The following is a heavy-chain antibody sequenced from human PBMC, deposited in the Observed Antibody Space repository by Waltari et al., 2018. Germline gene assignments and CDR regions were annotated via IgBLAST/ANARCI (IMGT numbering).Heavy chain of an antibody. J-gene: IGHJ5*02. CDR2: ISSSSSTI. D-gene: IGHD3-10*01. Sequence: EVQLVESGGGLVQPGGSLRLSCAASGFTFSSYSMNWVRQAPGKGLEWVSYISSSSSTIYYADSVKGRFTISRDNAKNSLYLQMNSLRAEDTAVYYCARGPALLWFGGNWFDPWGQGTLVTVSS. CDR3: ARGPALLWFGGNWFDP. V-gene: IGHV3-48*04. CDR1: GFTFSSYS.